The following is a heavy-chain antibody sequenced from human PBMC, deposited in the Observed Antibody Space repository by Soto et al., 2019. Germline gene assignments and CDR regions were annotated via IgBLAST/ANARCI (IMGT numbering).Heavy chain of an antibody. CDR1: GGSFSGYY. D-gene: IGHD4-17*01. J-gene: IGHJ4*02. CDR2: INHSGST. Sequence: SETLSLTCAVYGGSFSGYYWSWIRQPPGKGLEWIGEINHSGSTNYNPSLKSRFTISVDTSKNQFSLKLSSVTAADTAVYYCARPPYGDYEGEGDYWGQGTLVTVSS. V-gene: IGHV4-34*01. CDR3: ARPPYGDYEGEGDY.